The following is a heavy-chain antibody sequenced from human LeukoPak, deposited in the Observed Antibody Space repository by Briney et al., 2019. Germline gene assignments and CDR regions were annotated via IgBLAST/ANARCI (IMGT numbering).Heavy chain of an antibody. CDR1: GFTFSTYE. V-gene: IGHV3-48*03. CDR3: ARTPQTATTFDY. Sequence: GGSLRLSCAASGFTFSTYEMNWVHQAPGKGLEWVSYISSSGSTINYADSVKGRFTISRDNAKNSLYLQMNSLRAEDTAVYYCARTPQTATTFDYWGQGTLVTVSS. D-gene: IGHD6-25*01. CDR2: ISSSGSTI. J-gene: IGHJ4*02.